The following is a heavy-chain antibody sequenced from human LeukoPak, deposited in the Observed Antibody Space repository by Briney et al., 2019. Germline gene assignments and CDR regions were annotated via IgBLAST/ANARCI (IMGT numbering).Heavy chain of an antibody. CDR1: GVSISSSNW. D-gene: IGHD4-17*01. CDR2: IYHSGST. J-gene: IGHJ5*02. V-gene: IGHV4-4*02. CDR3: ARSNRVTVTTMRYGYNWFDP. Sequence: SETLSLTCAVSGVSISSSNWWSWVRQPPGKGLEWIGEIYHSGSTNYNPSLKSRVTISVDKSKNQFSLKLSSVTAADTAVYYCARSNRVTVTTMRYGYNWFDPWGQGTLVTVSS.